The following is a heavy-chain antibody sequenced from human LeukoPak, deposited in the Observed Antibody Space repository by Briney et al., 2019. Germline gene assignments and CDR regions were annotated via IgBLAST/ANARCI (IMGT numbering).Heavy chain of an antibody. Sequence: PGGSLRLSCAASGFTFDDYGMSWVRQAPGKGLEWVSGINWNGGSTGYADSVKGRFTISRDNAKNSLFLQMNSLRADDTAVYYCAKYLTAAPTRAFDYWGQGTLVTVSS. V-gene: IGHV3-20*04. CDR1: GFTFDDYG. CDR3: AKYLTAAPTRAFDY. D-gene: IGHD6-25*01. J-gene: IGHJ4*02. CDR2: INWNGGST.